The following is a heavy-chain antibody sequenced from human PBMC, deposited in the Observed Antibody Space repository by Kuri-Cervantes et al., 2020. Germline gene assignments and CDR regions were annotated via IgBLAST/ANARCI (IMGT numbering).Heavy chain of an antibody. Sequence: GGSLRLSCAASGFTFNNYAMSWVRQAPGKGLEWVSAISGGGGATFSADSVKGRFTISRDDSKNTLYLQMDSLRAEDTAVYYCAKDYGDGNPLDYWGQGTLVTVSS. J-gene: IGHJ4*02. CDR2: ISGGGGAT. CDR1: GFTFNNYA. V-gene: IGHV3-23*01. D-gene: IGHD4-23*01. CDR3: AKDYGDGNPLDY.